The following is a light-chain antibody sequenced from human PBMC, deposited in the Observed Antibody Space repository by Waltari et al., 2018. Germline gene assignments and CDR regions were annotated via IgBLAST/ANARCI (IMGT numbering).Light chain of an antibody. CDR3: AVWDDSLNGWV. CDR2: RDN. CDR1: DSNIGGNF. J-gene: IGLJ3*02. V-gene: IGLV1-44*01. Sequence: QSVLTQSPSASGTPGQRATISCSGSDSNIGGNFVHWYQQFPGTAPKLLIHRDNQRPSGVPDRFSGSNSGTSASLAISGLQSEDEALDFCAVWDDSLNGWVFGGGTKVTVL.